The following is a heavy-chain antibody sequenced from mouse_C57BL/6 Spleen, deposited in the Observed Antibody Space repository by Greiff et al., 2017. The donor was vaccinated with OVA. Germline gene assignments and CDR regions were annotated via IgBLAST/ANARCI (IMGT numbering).Heavy chain of an antibody. Sequence: EVQLVESGGGLVKPGGSLKLSCAASGFTFSDYGMHWVRQAPEKGLEWVAYISSGSSTIYYADTVKGRFTISRDNAKNTLFLQMTSLRSEDTAMYYCARRDTTVVGYFDVWGTGTTVTVSS. D-gene: IGHD1-1*01. CDR1: GFTFSDYG. CDR2: ISSGSSTI. J-gene: IGHJ1*03. V-gene: IGHV5-17*01. CDR3: ARRDTTVVGYFDV.